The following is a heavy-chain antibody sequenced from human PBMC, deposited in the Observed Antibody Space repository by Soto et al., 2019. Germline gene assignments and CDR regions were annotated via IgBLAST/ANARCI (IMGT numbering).Heavy chain of an antibody. D-gene: IGHD3-16*02. CDR3: ARCFRYDYIWGSYRVDAFDI. CDR1: EFTSICYS. CDR2: ISSSSSYI. V-gene: IGHV3-21*01. J-gene: IGHJ3*02. Sequence: VGPLRLSWGVFEFTSICYSMNWIRQDTRKGLEWVSSISSSSSYIYYADSVKGRFTISRDNAKNSLYLQMNSLRAEDTAVYYCARCFRYDYIWGSYRVDAFDIWGQGTMVTVSS.